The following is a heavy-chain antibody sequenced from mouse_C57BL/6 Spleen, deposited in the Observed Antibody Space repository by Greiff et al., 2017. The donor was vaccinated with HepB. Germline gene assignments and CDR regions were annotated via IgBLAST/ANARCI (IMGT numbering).Heavy chain of an antibody. CDR3: AREGDDGLWFAY. J-gene: IGHJ3*01. Sequence: QVQLQQPGTELVKPGASVKLSCKASGYTFTSYWMHWVKQRPGQGLEWIGKINPSNGGTNYNEKFKSKATLTVDKSSSTAYMQISSLTSEDSAVYYCAREGDDGLWFAYWGQGTLVTVSA. CDR2: INPSNGGT. CDR1: GYTFTSYW. D-gene: IGHD2-3*01. V-gene: IGHV1-53*01.